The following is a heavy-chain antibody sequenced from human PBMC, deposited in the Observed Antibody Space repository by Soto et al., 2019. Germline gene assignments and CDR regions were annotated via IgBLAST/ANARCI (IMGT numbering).Heavy chain of an antibody. J-gene: IGHJ4*02. CDR3: ARDEARPLGY. D-gene: IGHD6-6*01. CDR1: GFTFSSYW. CDR2: IKPGGSEK. V-gene: IGHV3-7*01. Sequence: EVQLVESGGGLVQPGGSLRLSCAASGFTFSSYWMSWVRQAPGKGLEWVANIKPGGSEKYYVDSVRGRFTISRDNVENSLNLQMNSLRAEDAALYYCARDEARPLGYWGQGTLVTVSS.